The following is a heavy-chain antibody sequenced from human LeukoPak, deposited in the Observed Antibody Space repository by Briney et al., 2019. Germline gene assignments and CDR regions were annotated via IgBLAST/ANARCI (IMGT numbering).Heavy chain of an antibody. D-gene: IGHD5-12*01. CDR2: IYYSGST. V-gene: IGHV4-39*01. Sequence: KPSETLSLTCTVSGGSISSSSYYWGWIRQPPGKGLEWIGSIYYSGSTYYNPSLKSRVTISVDTSKNQFSLKLSSVTAADTAVYYCARLDLVQASGSTLVDYWGQGTLVTVSS. CDR1: GGSISSSSYY. CDR3: ARLDLVQASGSTLVDY. J-gene: IGHJ4*02.